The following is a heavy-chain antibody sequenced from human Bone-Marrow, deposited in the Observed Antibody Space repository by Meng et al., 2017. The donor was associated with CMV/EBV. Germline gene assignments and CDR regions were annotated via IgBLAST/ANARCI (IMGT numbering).Heavy chain of an antibody. CDR3: ARDPPYHDFWSEYYYFDY. Sequence: ASVKVSCKASGYTFNSYGLSWVRQAPGQGLEWMGWISAYNGYTNYAQKLQDRVIMTIDTSTTTAYMELRSLRSDDTDVYYCARDPPYHDFWSEYYYFDYWGQGTLVTVSS. CDR1: GYTFNSYG. J-gene: IGHJ4*02. D-gene: IGHD3-3*01. CDR2: ISAYNGYT. V-gene: IGHV1-18*01.